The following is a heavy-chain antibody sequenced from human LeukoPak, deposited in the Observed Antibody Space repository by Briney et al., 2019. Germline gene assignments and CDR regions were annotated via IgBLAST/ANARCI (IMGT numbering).Heavy chain of an antibody. J-gene: IGHJ6*03. Sequence: GGSLRLSCAASGFTFSSNSMNWVRQAPGKGLEWVSSISSSSSYIYYADSVKGRFTISRDNAKNSLYLQMNSLRAEDTAVYYCAKTPTTLTTAYYYMDVWGKGTTVTVSS. CDR3: AKTPTTLTTAYYYMDV. CDR2: ISSSSSYI. CDR1: GFTFSSNS. D-gene: IGHD4-11*01. V-gene: IGHV3-21*01.